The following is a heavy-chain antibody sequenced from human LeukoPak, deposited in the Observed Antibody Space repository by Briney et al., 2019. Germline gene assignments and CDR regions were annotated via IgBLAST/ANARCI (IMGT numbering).Heavy chain of an antibody. CDR1: GFTFSSYS. Sequence: PGGSLRLSCAASGFTFSSYSMNWVRQAPGKGLEWVSSISSSSSYIYYADSVKGRFTISRDNAKNSLYLQMNSLSAEDTAVYFCARFASLGIVVVTAMDYWGQGTLVTVSS. D-gene: IGHD2-21*02. J-gene: IGHJ4*02. CDR3: ARFASLGIVVVTAMDY. V-gene: IGHV3-21*01. CDR2: ISSSSSYI.